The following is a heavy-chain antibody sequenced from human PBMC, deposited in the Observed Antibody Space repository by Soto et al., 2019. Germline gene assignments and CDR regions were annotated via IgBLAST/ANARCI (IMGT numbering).Heavy chain of an antibody. J-gene: IGHJ4*02. CDR3: AASTYYDYVWGSYRRVPGFDY. CDR1: GFTFTSSA. CDR2: XXXGSGNT. V-gene: IGHV1-58*01. Sequence: QMQLVQSGPEVKKPGTSVKVSCKASGFTFTSSAVQWVRQARGQXXXXXXXXXXGSGNTNYAQKFQERVTITRDMSTSTAYMELSSLRSEDTAVYYCAASTYYDYVWGSYRRVPGFDYWGQGTLVTVSS. D-gene: IGHD3-16*02.